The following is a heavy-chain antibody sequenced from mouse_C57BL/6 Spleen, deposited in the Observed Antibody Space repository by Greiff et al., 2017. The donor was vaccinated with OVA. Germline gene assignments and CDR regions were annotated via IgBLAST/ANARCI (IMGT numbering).Heavy chain of an antibody. CDR2: IYPRDGST. CDR1: GYTFTSYD. CDR3: ARGGLTGYWYFDV. V-gene: IGHV1-85*01. J-gene: IGHJ1*03. Sequence: LVESGPELVKPGASVKLSCKASGYTFTSYDINWVKQRPGQGLEWIGWIYPRDGSTKYNEKFKGKATLTVDTSSSTAYMELHSLTSEDSAVYFCARGGLTGYWYFDVWGTGTTVTVSS. D-gene: IGHD4-1*01.